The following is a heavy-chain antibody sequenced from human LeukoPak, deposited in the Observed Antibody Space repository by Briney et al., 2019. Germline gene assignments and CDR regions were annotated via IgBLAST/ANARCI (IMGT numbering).Heavy chain of an antibody. D-gene: IGHD5-18*01. CDR1: GSTFTIYW. Sequence: GASLQISCQGSGSTFTIYWIGWVRQLPGKGLEWMGFIYPGDSDTRYSPSFQGQVTISADKSISTAYLQWSSLKASDTAMYYCARANINYGYSNLFDFWGQGTLDTVSS. V-gene: IGHV5-51*01. CDR3: ARANINYGYSNLFDF. J-gene: IGHJ4*02. CDR2: IYPGDSDT.